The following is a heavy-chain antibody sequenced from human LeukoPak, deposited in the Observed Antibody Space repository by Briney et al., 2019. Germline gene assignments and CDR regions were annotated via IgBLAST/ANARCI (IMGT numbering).Heavy chain of an antibody. CDR2: ITGSGAGT. Sequence: GGSLRLSCAASGLIISNYALSWVRQAPGKGLEWVSSITGSGAGTYYADSVRGRFTISRDNSKNTLYLQMNSLRAEDTAVYYCAKVVTDDYWGQGTLVTVSS. CDR1: GLIISNYA. V-gene: IGHV3-23*01. J-gene: IGHJ4*02. D-gene: IGHD4-23*01. CDR3: AKVVTDDY.